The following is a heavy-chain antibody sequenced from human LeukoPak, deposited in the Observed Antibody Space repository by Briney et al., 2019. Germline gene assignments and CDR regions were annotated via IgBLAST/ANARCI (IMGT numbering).Heavy chain of an antibody. CDR2: IGGSDDTT. V-gene: IGHV3-23*01. D-gene: IGHD2-2*01. J-gene: IGHJ4*02. CDR3: AKGLVVDDNYFDN. CDR1: GFSLRTYA. Sequence: GGSLRLSCAASGFSLRTYAMNWVRQVPGKGLEWVSSIGGSDDTTYYADSVKGRFTISSDFSTNTVSLQMTSLRAEDTAVYFCAKGLVVDDNYFDNWGQGTLVTVSS.